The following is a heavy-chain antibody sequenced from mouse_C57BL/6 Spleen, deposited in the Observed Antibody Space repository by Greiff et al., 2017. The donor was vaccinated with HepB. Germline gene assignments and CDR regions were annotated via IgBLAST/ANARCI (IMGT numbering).Heavy chain of an antibody. CDR2: ISSGGSYT. CDR1: GFTFSSYG. CDR3: ARQARRSNYFDY. J-gene: IGHJ2*01. D-gene: IGHD1-1*01. V-gene: IGHV5-6*01. Sequence: EVQGVESGGDLVKPGGSLKLSCAASGFTFSSYGMSWVRQTPDKRLEWVATISSGGSYTYYPDSVKGRFTISRDNATNTLYLQMSSLKSEDTAMYYCARQARRSNYFDYWGQGTTLTVAS.